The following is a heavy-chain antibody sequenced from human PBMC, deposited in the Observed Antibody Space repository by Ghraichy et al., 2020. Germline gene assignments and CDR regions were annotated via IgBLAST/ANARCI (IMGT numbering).Heavy chain of an antibody. J-gene: IGHJ4*02. D-gene: IGHD3-10*01. Sequence: GGSLRLSCVATAFTFRSYGMHWIRQGPGKGLQWVSGIWYDGSKSYCADSVRGRFTISRDNSKNTLYLQMNSLRVDDTAVYYCATPTGGSSFWGQGTLVTVSS. CDR2: IWYDGSKS. CDR3: ATPTGGSSF. CDR1: AFTFRSYG. V-gene: IGHV3-33*03.